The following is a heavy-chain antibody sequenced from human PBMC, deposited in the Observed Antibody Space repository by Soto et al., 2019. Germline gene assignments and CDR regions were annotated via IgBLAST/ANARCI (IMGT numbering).Heavy chain of an antibody. Sequence: PGGSLRLACEASVISIFSYYYMSCIRQAPGKGLEWISFISSGESTYSQYGESVRGRFTMSRDNARKSVYLQMNSLRADDTAIYYCARTMGTAPFFDIWGPGTKVTVSS. J-gene: IGHJ3*02. D-gene: IGHD1-1*01. CDR3: ARTMGTAPFFDI. CDR1: VISIFSYYY. V-gene: IGHV3-11*06. CDR2: ISSGESTY.